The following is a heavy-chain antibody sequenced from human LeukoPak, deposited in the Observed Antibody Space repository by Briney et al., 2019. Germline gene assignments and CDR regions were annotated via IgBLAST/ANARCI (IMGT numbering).Heavy chain of an antibody. CDR3: AKEGSRRRFDFDA. CDR2: AGTATDT. J-gene: IGHJ4*02. D-gene: IGHD3-16*01. V-gene: IGHV3-23*01. Sequence: GGSLRLACAAFGFTVSNFAMSWFRHPAGGGLEWVSAAGTATDTSSAASVKGRFTNSRDNSKNTLYLQMNSLGAEDTAVYYCAKEGSRRRFDFDAWGRGTLVTVSS. CDR1: GFTVSNFA.